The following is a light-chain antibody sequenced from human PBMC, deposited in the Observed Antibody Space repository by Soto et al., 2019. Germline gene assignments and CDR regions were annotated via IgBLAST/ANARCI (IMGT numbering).Light chain of an antibody. J-gene: IGLJ2*01. CDR1: XXHSDYG. Sequence: QLVLTQSPSASXSLXXXXKLTCXXXXXHSDYGIAWHQQQPDKGPRYLMKLNRDGSHNKGDGIPDRFSGSSSVAERYLTISSLQSDDEADYNCQTWDTVVVFGGGPKKTVL. V-gene: IGLV4-69*01. CDR3: QTWDTVVV. CDR2: LNRDGSH.